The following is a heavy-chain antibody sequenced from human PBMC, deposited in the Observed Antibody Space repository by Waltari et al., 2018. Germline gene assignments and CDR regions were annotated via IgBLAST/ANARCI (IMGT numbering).Heavy chain of an antibody. D-gene: IGHD3-10*01. Sequence: EVQLLESGGGLEQPVGSLRLSCGASGFHFSSYSMIWVRQAPGKGLEGVSAISGGATSTQYADSVKGRFTISRDNSKNTLYVQMNSLRAEDTAVYYCARRTYGSGIDLWGQGTLVTVSS. CDR1: GFHFSSYS. CDR2: ISGGATST. J-gene: IGHJ5*02. CDR3: ARRTYGSGIDL. V-gene: IGHV3-23*01.